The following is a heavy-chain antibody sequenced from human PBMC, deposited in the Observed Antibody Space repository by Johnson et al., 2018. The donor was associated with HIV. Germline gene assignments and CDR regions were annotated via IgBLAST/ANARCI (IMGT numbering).Heavy chain of an antibody. CDR3: ARERSGTIAFDI. J-gene: IGHJ3*02. V-gene: IGHV3-9*01. CDR2: SNSDGSRT. D-gene: IGHD1-7*01. CDR1: GFTFDDYA. Sequence: VQLVESGGGLVQPGRSLRLSCAASGFTFDDYAMHWVRQAPGKGLEWVSRSNSDGSRTNYADSVKGRFTISRDNAKNSLYLQMNSLRAEDTAVYYCARERSGTIAFDIWGQGTMVTVSS.